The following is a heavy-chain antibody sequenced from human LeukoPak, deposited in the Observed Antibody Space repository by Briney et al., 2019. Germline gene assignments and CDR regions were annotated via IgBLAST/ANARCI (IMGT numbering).Heavy chain of an antibody. Sequence: GGSLRLSCAASGFTVSSNYMSWVRQAPGKGLEWVSVIYSGGSTYYADSVKGRFTISRDNSKNTLYLQMNSLRAEVTAVYYCARDPKVLRFLEWPYGMDVWGQGTTVTVSS. CDR2: IYSGGST. J-gene: IGHJ6*02. CDR1: GFTVSSNY. CDR3: ARDPKVLRFLEWPYGMDV. D-gene: IGHD3-3*01. V-gene: IGHV3-66*01.